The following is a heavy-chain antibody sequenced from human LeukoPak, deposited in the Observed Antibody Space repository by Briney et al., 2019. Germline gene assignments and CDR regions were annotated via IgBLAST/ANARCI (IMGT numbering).Heavy chain of an antibody. CDR3: ARDLGAIVVVTKDAFDI. J-gene: IGHJ3*02. CDR1: GGSFSGYY. V-gene: IGHV4-34*01. D-gene: IGHD3-22*01. CDR2: INHSGST. Sequence: PSGTLSLTCAVYGGSFSGYYWSWIRQPPGKGLEWIGEINHSGSTNYNPSLKSRVTISVDTSKNQFSLKLSSVTAADTAVYYCARDLGAIVVVTKDAFDIWGQGTMVAVSS.